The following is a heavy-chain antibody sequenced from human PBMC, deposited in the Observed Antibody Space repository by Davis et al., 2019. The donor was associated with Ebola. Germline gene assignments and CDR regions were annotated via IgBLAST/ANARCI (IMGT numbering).Heavy chain of an antibody. CDR3: AKSFLHTGPHMSEFRGVDY. CDR2: ISAGGTAP. CDR1: EFTFSNYG. D-gene: IGHD2-8*02. V-gene: IGHV3-23*01. J-gene: IGHJ4*02. Sequence: GESLKISCVASEFTFSNYGMTWVRQAPGKGLEWVSSISAGGTAPYYADSVKGRFTISRDNSKNTLSLQMHSLRADDTAIYYCAKSFLHTGPHMSEFRGVDYWGQGTVVTVPS.